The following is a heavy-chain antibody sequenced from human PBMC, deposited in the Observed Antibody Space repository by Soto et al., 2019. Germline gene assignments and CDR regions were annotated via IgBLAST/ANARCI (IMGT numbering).Heavy chain of an antibody. J-gene: IGHJ4*02. CDR1: GGTFSSYA. D-gene: IGHD3-10*01. V-gene: IGHV1-69*13. CDR2: IIPIFGTA. Sequence: SVKVSCKASGGTFSSYAISWVRQAPGQGLEWMGGIIPIFGTANYAQKFQGRVTITADESTSTAYMELSSLRSEDTAVYYCASRRSYYYGSGTFFDYWGQGTLVTVSS. CDR3: ASRRSYYYGSGTFFDY.